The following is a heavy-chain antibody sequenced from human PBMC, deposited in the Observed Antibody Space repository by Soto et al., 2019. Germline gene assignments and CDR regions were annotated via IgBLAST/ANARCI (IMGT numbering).Heavy chain of an antibody. V-gene: IGHV1-69*01. CDR3: ARRWPPLYFDD. CDR1: GGTFSSYA. Sequence: QVQLVQSGAEVKKPGSSVKVSCKASGGTFSSYAISWVRQAPGQGLEWMGGIIPIFGTANYAQKFQGRVTSTADESTSTDYMELSSLRSEDTAVYYCARRWPPLYFDDWGQGTLVTVSS. D-gene: IGHD2-15*01. CDR2: IIPIFGTA. J-gene: IGHJ4*02.